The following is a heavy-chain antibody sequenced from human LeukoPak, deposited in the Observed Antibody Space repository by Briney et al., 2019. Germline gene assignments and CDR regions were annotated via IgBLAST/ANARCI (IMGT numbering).Heavy chain of an antibody. J-gene: IGHJ5*02. Sequence: GASVKVSCKVSGYTLTELSMHWVRQAPGKGLEWMGGFVPEDGETIYAQKFQGRVTMTEDTSTDTAYMELSSLRSEDTAVYYCATVQYSSSWHWFDPWGQGTLVTVSS. CDR2: FVPEDGET. D-gene: IGHD6-13*01. V-gene: IGHV1-24*01. CDR1: GYTLTELS. CDR3: ATVQYSSSWHWFDP.